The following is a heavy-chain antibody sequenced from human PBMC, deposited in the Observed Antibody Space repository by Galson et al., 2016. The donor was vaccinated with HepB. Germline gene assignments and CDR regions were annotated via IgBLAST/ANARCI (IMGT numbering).Heavy chain of an antibody. J-gene: IGHJ4*02. V-gene: IGHV1-46*01. CDR2: INTSGGST. D-gene: IGHD6-13*01. CDR3: ARGGGSSSWFHFFDY. Sequence: SVKVSCKASGYTFTSYYIHWVRQAPGQGLEWMGMINTSGGSTSYAQEFQGRVTMTRDTSTSTVYMELSSLRSEDTAVYYCARGGGSSSWFHFFDYWGQGTLVTVSS. CDR1: GYTFTSYY.